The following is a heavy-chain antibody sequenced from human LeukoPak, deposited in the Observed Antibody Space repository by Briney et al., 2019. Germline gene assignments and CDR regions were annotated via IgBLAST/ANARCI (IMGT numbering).Heavy chain of an antibody. D-gene: IGHD3-3*01. J-gene: IGHJ6*03. V-gene: IGHV1-69*05. CDR2: IIPIFGTA. Sequence: SVKVSCKASGGTFSSYAISWVRQAPGQGLEWMGGIIPIFGTANYAQKFQGRVTITTDESTSTAYMELSSLRSEGTAVYYCASGGYYDFWSGPERYHYYYYYYMDVWGKGTTVTVSS. CDR1: GGTFSSYA. CDR3: ASGGYYDFWSGPERYHYYYYYYMDV.